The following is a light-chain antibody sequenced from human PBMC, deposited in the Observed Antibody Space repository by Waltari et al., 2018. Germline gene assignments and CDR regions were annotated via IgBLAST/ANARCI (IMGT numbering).Light chain of an antibody. V-gene: IGLV2-23*01. J-gene: IGLJ1*01. CDR1: STDLASYNL. Sequence: QSALSQPASVSGSPGQSLTITCTGASTDLASYNLVAWYQHHPNRAPKLSIYEATKPPSGISHRFAGAKSGATASLRISGRQADDEADYYCCSYTGSSTSYGCGGGTKVTVL. CDR2: EAT. CDR3: CSYTGSSTSYG.